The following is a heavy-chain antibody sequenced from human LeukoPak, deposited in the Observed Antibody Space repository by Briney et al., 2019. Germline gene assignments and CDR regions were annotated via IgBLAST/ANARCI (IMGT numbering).Heavy chain of an antibody. J-gene: IGHJ4*02. V-gene: IGHV3-21*01. CDR3: ARVGAIVARLPHFDY. D-gene: IGHD5-12*01. CDR2: ISSSSTYI. Sequence: PGESLRLSCAASGFTFSSYRMNWARQAPGKGLEWVSCISSSSTYIYYADSVKGRFTISRDNAKNTLYLQMNSLRAEDTAVYYCARVGAIVARLPHFDYWGQGTLVTVSS. CDR1: GFTFSSYR.